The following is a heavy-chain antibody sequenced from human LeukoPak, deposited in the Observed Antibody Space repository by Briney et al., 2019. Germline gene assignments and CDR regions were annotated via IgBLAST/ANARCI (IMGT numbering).Heavy chain of an antibody. CDR3: ARDRDTRSYYILY. V-gene: IGHV3-11*01. CDR1: GFTFSDHY. D-gene: IGHD3-10*01. Sequence: PGGSLRLSCAASGFTFSDHYMSWIRQAPGKGLEWVSYISSSVDTIYYADSVKGRFTVSRDNAKNSPYLQMNSLRAEDTAVYYCARDRDTRSYYILYWGQGTLVTVSS. CDR2: ISSSVDTI. J-gene: IGHJ4*02.